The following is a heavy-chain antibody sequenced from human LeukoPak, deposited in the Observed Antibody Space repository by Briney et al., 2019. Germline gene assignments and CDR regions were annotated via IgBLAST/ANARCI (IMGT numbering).Heavy chain of an antibody. J-gene: IGHJ4*02. V-gene: IGHV3-30-3*01. D-gene: IGHD3-10*01. CDR3: ARDTVLLWFGELFDY. CDR1: GFTFSSYA. CDR2: ISYDGSNK. Sequence: QPGRSLRLSCAASGFTFSSYAMHWVRQAPGKGLEWVAVISYDGSNKYYADSVKGRFTNSRDNSKNTLYLQMNSLRAEDTAVYYCARDTVLLWFGELFDYWGQGTLVTVSS.